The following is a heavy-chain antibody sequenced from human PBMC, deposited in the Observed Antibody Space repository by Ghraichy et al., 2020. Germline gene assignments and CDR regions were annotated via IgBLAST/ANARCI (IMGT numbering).Heavy chain of an antibody. V-gene: IGHV3-15*07. CDR3: TTGVVKYYDYVWGRTRGIDY. CDR1: GFTFSNAW. J-gene: IGHJ4*02. CDR2: IKSKTDGGTT. D-gene: IGHD3-16*01. Sequence: GGSLRLSCAASGFTFSNAWMNWVRQAPGKGLEWVGRIKSKTDGGTTDYAAPVKGRFTISRDDSKNTLYLQMNSLKTEDTAVYYCTTGVVKYYDYVWGRTRGIDYWGQGTLVTVSS.